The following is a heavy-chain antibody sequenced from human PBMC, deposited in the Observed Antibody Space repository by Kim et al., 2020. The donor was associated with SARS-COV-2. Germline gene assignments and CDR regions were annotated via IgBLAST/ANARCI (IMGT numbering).Heavy chain of an antibody. CDR1: GFTFSSYA. J-gene: IGHJ3*02. CDR2: ISGSGGST. D-gene: IGHD1-26*01. Sequence: GGSLRLSCAASGFTFSSYAMSWVRQAPGKGLEWVSAISGSGGSTYYADSVKGRFTISRDNSKNTLYLQMNSLRAEDTAVYYCAKDLHSGSYTWPLRADAFDIWGQGTMVTVSS. CDR3: AKDLHSGSYTWPLRADAFDI. V-gene: IGHV3-23*01.